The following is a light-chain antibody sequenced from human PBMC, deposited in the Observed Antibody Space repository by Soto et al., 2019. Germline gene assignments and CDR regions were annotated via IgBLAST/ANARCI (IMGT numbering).Light chain of an antibody. J-gene: IGKJ2*01. Sequence: DIVLTQSPGTLSLSPGERATLSCRASQSLSANYLAWYQQKPGQSPRLLIYGSSDRATGIPDRLSGSGSGTDFTLTISRVEPEDFAVYYCQQYGSSPPYTFGQGTKLEIK. CDR2: GSS. CDR3: QQYGSSPPYT. V-gene: IGKV3-20*01. CDR1: QSLSANY.